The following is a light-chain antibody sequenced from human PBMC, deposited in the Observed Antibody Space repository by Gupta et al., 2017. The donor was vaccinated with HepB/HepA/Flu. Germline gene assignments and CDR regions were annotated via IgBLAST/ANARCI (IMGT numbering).Light chain of an antibody. J-gene: IGLJ3*02. CDR1: NNDY. Sequence: QSALTQPASVSGSPGQSITISCIGTNNDYVSWYQQHPGKAPKLMIYDVSNRPSGISDRFSGSKSGNTASLTISGPQTEDEADYYCSPYTGSSSWVFGGGTKLTVL. V-gene: IGLV2-14*03. CDR3: SPYTGSSSWV. CDR2: DVS.